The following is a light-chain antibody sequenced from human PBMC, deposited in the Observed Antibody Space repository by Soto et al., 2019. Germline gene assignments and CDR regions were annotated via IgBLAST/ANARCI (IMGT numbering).Light chain of an antibody. CDR1: QSVLYSSNSKNY. J-gene: IGKJ2*01. V-gene: IGKV4-1*01. CDR3: QQHYSTPYS. Sequence: DIVMTQSPDSLAVSLGERATINCKSSQSVLYSSNSKNYLAWYQQEPGQPPKLLIYWASTRESGVPDRFSGSGSGTDFALSISSLQAEDVAVYYCQQHYSTPYSFGQGTKLEIK. CDR2: WAS.